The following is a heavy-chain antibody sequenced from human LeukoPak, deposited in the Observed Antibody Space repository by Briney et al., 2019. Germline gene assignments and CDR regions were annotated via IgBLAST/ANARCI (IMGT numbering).Heavy chain of an antibody. Sequence: VASVTVSYKASGYTFTNYGISWVRQAPGQGLEWMGWISAYNGNTNYPQKLQGRVTMTTDTSTSTAYMELRSLRSDDTAVYYCARDMGSDWFGPFYYYYGMDVWGQGTTVTVSS. CDR3: ARDMGSDWFGPFYYYYGMDV. V-gene: IGHV1-18*01. CDR2: ISAYNGNT. J-gene: IGHJ6*02. D-gene: IGHD6-19*01. CDR1: GYTFTNYG.